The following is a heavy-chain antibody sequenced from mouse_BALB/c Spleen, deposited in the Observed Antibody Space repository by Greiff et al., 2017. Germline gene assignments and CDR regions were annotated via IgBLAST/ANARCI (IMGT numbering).Heavy chain of an antibody. J-gene: IGHJ4*01. V-gene: IGHV14-3*02. CDR3: ARARIIGTVVDRYYYDMDY. Sequence: VQLQQSGAELVKPGASVKLSCTASGFNIKDTYMHWVKQRPEQGLEWIGRIDPANGNTKYAPKFQGKATITADTSSNTAYLQLSNLTSEDTAVYYCARARIIGTVVDRYYYDMDYWGQGTSVTVSA. D-gene: IGHD1-1*01. CDR2: IDPANGNT. CDR1: GFNIKDTY.